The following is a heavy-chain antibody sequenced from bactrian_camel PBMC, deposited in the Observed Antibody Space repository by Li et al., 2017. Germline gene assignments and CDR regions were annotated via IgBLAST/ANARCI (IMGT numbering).Heavy chain of an antibody. V-gene: IGHV3S6*01. J-gene: IGHJ6*01. D-gene: IGHD2*01. CDR3: AARAFPSLTVLITTTRTPLGF. CDR2: IDIDDST. CDR1: EYTAKPPC. Sequence: QVQLVESGGGSVQPGGSLRLSCAISEYTAKPPCMAWFRQALGKGREGVAYIDIDDSTNYTDSVKGRFAISRDSAENTLYLQMSSLKPEDTAMYYCAARAFPSLTVLITTTRTPLGFWGQGTQVTVSS.